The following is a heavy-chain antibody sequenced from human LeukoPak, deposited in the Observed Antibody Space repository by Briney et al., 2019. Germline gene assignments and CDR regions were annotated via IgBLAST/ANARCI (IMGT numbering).Heavy chain of an antibody. Sequence: GGSLRLSCAASKFTFRNYGMYWVRQAPGKGLEWVAVVWYDGSNQYYADSVKGRFTISRDNSKNTLNLQMNSLRAEDTAVYYCAKSLGVVVPAASRWFDPWGQGTLVTVSS. CDR1: KFTFRNYG. CDR2: VWYDGSNQ. D-gene: IGHD2-2*01. V-gene: IGHV3-33*06. CDR3: AKSLGVVVPAASRWFDP. J-gene: IGHJ5*02.